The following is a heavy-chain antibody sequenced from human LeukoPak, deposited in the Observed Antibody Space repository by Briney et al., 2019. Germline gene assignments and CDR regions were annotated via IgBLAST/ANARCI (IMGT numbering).Heavy chain of an antibody. CDR3: TRHQTSTTGTNSGSD. J-gene: IGHJ4*02. CDR2: IRSKANSYAT. Sequence: PGGSLRLSCAASGFTFSGSAMHWVRQASGKGLEWVGRIRSKANSYATAYAASVKGRFTISRDDSKNTAYLQMNSLKTEDTAVYYCTRHQTSTTGTNSGSDWGQGTLVTVSS. V-gene: IGHV3-73*01. D-gene: IGHD1-1*01. CDR1: GFTFSGSA.